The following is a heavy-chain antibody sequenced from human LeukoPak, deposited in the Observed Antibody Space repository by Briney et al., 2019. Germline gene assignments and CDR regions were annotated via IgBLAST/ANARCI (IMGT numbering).Heavy chain of an antibody. V-gene: IGHV1-8*01. CDR2: MNPNGGHT. Sequence: ASVKVSCKASGYSFTTYDINWVRQATGQGLEWMGWMNPNGGHTDYAQKFQGRVTMTRDTSISTAYMEPNSLRSEDTAVYYCARAGTWGSYTYWGQGTLVTVSS. CDR1: GYSFTTYD. CDR3: ARAGTWGSYTY. D-gene: IGHD3-16*01. J-gene: IGHJ4*02.